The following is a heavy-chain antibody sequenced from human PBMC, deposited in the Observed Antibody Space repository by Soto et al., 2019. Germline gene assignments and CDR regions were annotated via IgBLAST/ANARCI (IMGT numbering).Heavy chain of an antibody. CDR1: GGSFSGYY. D-gene: IGHD4-4*01. V-gene: IGHV4-34*01. CDR2: INHSGST. J-gene: IGHJ6*02. Sequence: SETLSLTCAVYGGSFSGYYWSWIRQPPGKGLEWIGEINHSGSTNYNPSLKSRVTISVDTSKNQFSLKLSSVTAADTAVYYCASNYVEYYYGMDVWGQGTTVT. CDR3: ASNYVEYYYGMDV.